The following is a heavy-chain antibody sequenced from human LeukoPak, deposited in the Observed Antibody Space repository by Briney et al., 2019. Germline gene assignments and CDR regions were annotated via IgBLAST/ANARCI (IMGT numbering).Heavy chain of an antibody. D-gene: IGHD3-10*01. V-gene: IGHV3-48*03. Sequence: GGSLRLSCAASGFTFSSYEMNWVRQASGKGLEWVSYISSSGSNIYYADSVKGRFTISRDNSKNTLDMQMNSLRPEDTAVYYCARDPHYYASGSYSLDYWGQGILVTVSS. CDR3: ARDPHYYASGSYSLDY. J-gene: IGHJ4*02. CDR2: ISSSGSNI. CDR1: GFTFSSYE.